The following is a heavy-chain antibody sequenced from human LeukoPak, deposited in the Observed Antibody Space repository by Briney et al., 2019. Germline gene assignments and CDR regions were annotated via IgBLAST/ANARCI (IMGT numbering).Heavy chain of an antibody. V-gene: IGHV3-74*01. CDR2: IDGPGRGA. D-gene: IGHD2-21*01. Sequence: PGGSLRLSCEVSGFTPGHFWMHWVRQAPGKGLDSVARIDGPGRGAVYADSVKGRFTFSRDNAKSTLSLQMNSLRDDDTAMYYCVRDLFPDAFDIWGQGTRVTVSS. CDR3: VRDLFPDAFDI. CDR1: GFTPGHFW. J-gene: IGHJ3*02.